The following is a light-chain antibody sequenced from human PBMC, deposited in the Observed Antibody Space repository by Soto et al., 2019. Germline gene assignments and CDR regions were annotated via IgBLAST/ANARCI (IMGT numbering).Light chain of an antibody. Sequence: QSVLTQPASVSGSPGQSITISCSGTSSNIGGYNVVSWYQQHQGNAPKVIVYEGIKRPSGVSDRFSGSTSGSTASLTISGLQAEDEAEYYCCSYVGATTYVFGSGTKVTVL. CDR2: EGI. CDR3: CSYVGATTYV. J-gene: IGLJ1*01. CDR1: SSNIGGYNV. V-gene: IGLV2-23*01.